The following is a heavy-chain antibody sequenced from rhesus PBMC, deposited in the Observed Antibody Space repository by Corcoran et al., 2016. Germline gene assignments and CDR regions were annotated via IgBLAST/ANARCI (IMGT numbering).Heavy chain of an antibody. CDR1: GGSISSSNW. Sequence: QVQLQESGPGLVKPSETLSLTCAVSGGSISSSNWWSWIRQPPGKGLEWIGGIYSNTESTNYHPSLKIRVTISKDTSKNQFSLKLSSVTAADTAVYYCASFSGNYPFYYFDYWGQGVLVTVSS. J-gene: IGHJ4*01. V-gene: IGHV4S12*01. D-gene: IGHD1-44*01. CDR3: ASFSGNYPFYYFDY. CDR2: IYSNTEST.